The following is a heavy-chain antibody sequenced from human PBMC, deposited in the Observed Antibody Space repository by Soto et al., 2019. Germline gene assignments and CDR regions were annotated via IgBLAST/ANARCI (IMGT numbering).Heavy chain of an antibody. V-gene: IGHV3-30-3*01. CDR3: ARDGEQWLPPYYFDY. Sequence: GGSLRLSCAASGFTFSSYAMHWVRQAPGKGLEWVAVISYDGSNKYYADSVKGRFTISRDNSKNTLYLQMNSLRAEDTALYYCARDGEQWLPPYYFDYWGQGTLVTVSS. CDR2: ISYDGSNK. D-gene: IGHD6-19*01. J-gene: IGHJ4*02. CDR1: GFTFSSYA.